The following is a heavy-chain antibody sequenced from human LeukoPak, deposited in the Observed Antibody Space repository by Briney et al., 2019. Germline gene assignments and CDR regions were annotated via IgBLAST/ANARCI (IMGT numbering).Heavy chain of an antibody. J-gene: IGHJ6*03. CDR3: ARDHRPEIQYYYMDV. D-gene: IGHD1-14*01. CDR1: GFTFSDLG. Sequence: GGSLTLSCAASGFTFSDLGMHWVRQAPGKGLEWVAALLYDGNTKHYADSVKGRFTISRDISKNTFYLQMNSLTAEDTAVYYCARDHRPEIQYYYMDVWGKGTTVAVSS. V-gene: IGHV3-33*01. CDR2: LLYDGNTK.